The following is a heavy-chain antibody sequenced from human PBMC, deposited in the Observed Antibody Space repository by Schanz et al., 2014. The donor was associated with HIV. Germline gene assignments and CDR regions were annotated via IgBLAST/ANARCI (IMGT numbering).Heavy chain of an antibody. V-gene: IGHV3-9*01. CDR2: ISWNSGSI. D-gene: IGHD1-26*01. Sequence: VQLVESGGGVVQPGGSLRLSCAASGFTFDDYAMHWVRQAPGKGLEWVSGISWNSGSIGYADSVKGRFTISRDPAKNTLFLHMNNLRGDDTALYYCVKDFTASKGGFDYWGQGTLVIVSS. CDR3: VKDFTASKGGFDY. J-gene: IGHJ4*02. CDR1: GFTFDDYA.